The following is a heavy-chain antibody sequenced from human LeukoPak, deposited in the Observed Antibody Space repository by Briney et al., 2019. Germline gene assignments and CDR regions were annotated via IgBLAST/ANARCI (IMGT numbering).Heavy chain of an antibody. CDR3: AREATGGVDY. CDR2: ISSSGSTI. Sequence: GGSLRLSCAASGFTFSSYSMNWVRQAPGKGLEWVSYISSSGSTIYYADSVKGRFTISRDNAKNSLHLQMNSLRAEDTAVYYCAREATGGVDYWGQGTLVTVSS. D-gene: IGHD3-10*01. CDR1: GFTFSSYS. V-gene: IGHV3-48*04. J-gene: IGHJ4*02.